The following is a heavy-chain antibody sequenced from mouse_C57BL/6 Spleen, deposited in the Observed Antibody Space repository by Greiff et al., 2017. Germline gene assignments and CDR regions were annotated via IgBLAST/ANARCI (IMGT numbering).Heavy chain of an antibody. CDR3: AIDYYSSYDAMDY. CDR1: GYTFTSYW. V-gene: IGHV1-64*01. Sequence: QVQLQQPGAELVKPGASVKLSCKASGYTFTSYWMPWVKQRPGQGLEWVGMIHPNSGSTNYTEKFKSKVTLTGDNSTSTAYMQLSSLTSEDSAIYYCAIDYYSSYDAMDYWGQGTSVTVSA. CDR2: IHPNSGST. D-gene: IGHD2-5*01. J-gene: IGHJ4*01.